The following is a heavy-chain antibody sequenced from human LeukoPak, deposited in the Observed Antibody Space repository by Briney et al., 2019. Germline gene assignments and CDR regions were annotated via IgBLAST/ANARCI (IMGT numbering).Heavy chain of an antibody. D-gene: IGHD3-16*02. J-gene: IGHJ2*01. CDR3: AREEHYRRYFAL. V-gene: IGHV3-53*01. CDR2: SYSGGSS. CDR1: GFTVSSNY. Sequence: GGSLRLSCAASGFTVSSNYMSWVRQAPGKGLEWVSVSYSGGSSYYADSVKGRFTISRDNSKNTLYLQMNTLRAEDTAVYFCAREEHYRRYFALWGRGTLVTVSS.